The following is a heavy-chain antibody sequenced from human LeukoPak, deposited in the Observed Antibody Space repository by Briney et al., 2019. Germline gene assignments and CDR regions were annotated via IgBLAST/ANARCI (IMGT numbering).Heavy chain of an antibody. CDR2: ISGSSNYI. V-gene: IGHV3-21*01. Sequence: PGGSLRLSCAASGFTFSSSTMNWVRQAPGKGLEWVSSISGSSNYIYYADSVKGRFTISRDNAKNTLYLQMNSLRVEDTAVYFCARDSYYYMDVWGKGTTATVSS. CDR3: ARDSYYYMDV. J-gene: IGHJ6*03. CDR1: GFTFSSST.